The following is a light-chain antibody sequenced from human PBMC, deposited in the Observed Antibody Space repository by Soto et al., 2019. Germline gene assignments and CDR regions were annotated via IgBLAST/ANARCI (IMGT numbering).Light chain of an antibody. CDR2: LERGGNY. Sequence: QPVLTQSSSASASLGSSVKLTCSLSSGHINYIIAWHQQQPGKAPRYLMNLERGGNYNKGSGVPDRFSGSSSGADRYLTISNLQFEDEADYYCETWDSNTRLYGGGTKLTVL. CDR3: ETWDSNTRL. J-gene: IGLJ2*01. V-gene: IGLV4-60*02. CDR1: SGHINYI.